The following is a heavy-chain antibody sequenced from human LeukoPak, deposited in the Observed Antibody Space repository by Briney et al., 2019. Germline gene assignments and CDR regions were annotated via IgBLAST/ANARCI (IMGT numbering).Heavy chain of an antibody. CDR1: GFTFSSYW. Sequence: GGSLRLSCVASGFTFSSYWMSWVRQAPGKGLEWVANIKEDESKTYYVDSVKGRFTISRDNAKKSLFLQMNSLRAEDTAVYYCARDASLYCAGDTCYWAFDRWGQGTLVTVS. D-gene: IGHD2-21*02. CDR3: ARDASLYCAGDTCYWAFDR. CDR2: IKEDESKT. V-gene: IGHV3-7*01. J-gene: IGHJ5*02.